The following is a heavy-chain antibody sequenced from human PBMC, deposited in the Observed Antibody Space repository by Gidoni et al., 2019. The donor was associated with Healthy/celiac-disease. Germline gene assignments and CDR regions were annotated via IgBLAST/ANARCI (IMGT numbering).Heavy chain of an antibody. J-gene: IGHJ6*02. CDR2: INHSGST. D-gene: IGHD3-16*02. Sequence: QVQLQQWGAGLLKPSETLSLTCALYGGSFCGSYWRWIRQPPGKGLEWIGEINHSGSTNYNPSLKSRVTISVDTSKNQFSLKLGSVTAADTAVYYCARGRPSFRTYYDYIWGSYPTGDYGMDVWGQGTTVTVSS. CDR3: ARGRPSFRTYYDYIWGSYPTGDYGMDV. V-gene: IGHV4-34*01. CDR1: GGSFCGSY.